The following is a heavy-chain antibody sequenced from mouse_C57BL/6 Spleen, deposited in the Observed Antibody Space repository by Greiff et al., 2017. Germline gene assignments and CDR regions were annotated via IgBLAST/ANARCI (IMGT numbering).Heavy chain of an antibody. CDR2: IRNKANNHAT. CDR3: TLIYYDYDGGFAY. Sequence: EVHLVESGGGLVQPGGSMKLSCAASGFTFSDAWMDWVRQSPEKGLEWVAEIRNKANNHATYYAESVKGRFTTSRDDSKSSVYLQMNSLRAEDTGIYYCTLIYYDYDGGFAYWGQGTLVTVSA. J-gene: IGHJ3*01. V-gene: IGHV6-6*01. D-gene: IGHD2-4*01. CDR1: GFTFSDAW.